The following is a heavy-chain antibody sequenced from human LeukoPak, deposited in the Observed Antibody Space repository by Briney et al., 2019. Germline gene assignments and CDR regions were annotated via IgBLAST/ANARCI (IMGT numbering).Heavy chain of an antibody. Sequence: SETLSLTCIVSSGSITSGRYYWGWVRQPPGKGLEWLGSLSYSGRNDSNPSLKSRLTISGDTSKNHFSLRLSSVTAADTAVYYRVRESPLGSWGSFLFDSWGQGALVTVSS. CDR3: VRESPLGSWGSFLFDS. D-gene: IGHD3-16*01. V-gene: IGHV4-39*07. CDR1: SGSITSGRYY. CDR2: LSYSGRN. J-gene: IGHJ4*02.